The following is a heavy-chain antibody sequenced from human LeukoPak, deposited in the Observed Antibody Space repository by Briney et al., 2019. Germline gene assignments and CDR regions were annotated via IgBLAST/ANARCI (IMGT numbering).Heavy chain of an antibody. CDR2: ISSSSSSYI. Sequence: GGSLRLSCAASGFTFSSYSMNWVRQAPGKGLEWVSSISSSSSSYIYYADSVKGRFTISRDNAKKPLYLQMNSLRAEDTAVYYCARDEVGYCSGGSCLFDYWGQGTLVTVSS. J-gene: IGHJ4*02. V-gene: IGHV3-21*01. D-gene: IGHD2-15*01. CDR1: GFTFSSYS. CDR3: ARDEVGYCSGGSCLFDY.